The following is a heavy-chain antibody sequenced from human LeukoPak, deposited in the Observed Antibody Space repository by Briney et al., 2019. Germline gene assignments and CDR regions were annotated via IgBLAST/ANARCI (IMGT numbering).Heavy chain of an antibody. CDR2: ISWNSGSI. CDR3: AKEESNTRGYQYDSSGYGGAIDI. V-gene: IGHV3-9*03. D-gene: IGHD3-22*01. CDR1: GFTFDDYA. J-gene: IGHJ3*02. Sequence: PGRSLRLSCAASGFTFDDYAMHWVRQAPGRGLEWVSGISWNSGSIGYADSVKGRFTISRDNAKNSLYLQMNSLRVEDMALYYCAKEESNTRGYQYDSSGYGGAIDIWGQGTMVTVSS.